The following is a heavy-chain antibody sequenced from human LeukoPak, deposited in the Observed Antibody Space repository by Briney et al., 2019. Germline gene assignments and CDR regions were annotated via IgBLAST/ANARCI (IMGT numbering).Heavy chain of an antibody. D-gene: IGHD1-26*01. J-gene: IGHJ4*02. CDR1: GFTFSSYG. V-gene: IGHV3-33*06. Sequence: GRSLRLSCAASGFTFSSYGMHWVRQAPGKGLEWVAVIWYDGGNKYYADSVKGRFTISRDNSKNTLYLQMNSLRAEDTAVYYCAKGGDSGSYYFLDYWGQGTLVTVSS. CDR3: AKGGDSGSYYFLDY. CDR2: IWYDGGNK.